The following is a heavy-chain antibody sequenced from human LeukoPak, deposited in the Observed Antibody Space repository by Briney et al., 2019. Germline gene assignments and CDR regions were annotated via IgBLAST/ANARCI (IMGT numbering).Heavy chain of an antibody. CDR1: GFTFSDYY. Sequence: AGGSLRLSCAASGFTFSDYYMSWIRQAPGKGLEWVSYISSSGSTIYYADSVKGRFTISRDNAKNSLYLQMNSLRAEDTAVYYCARERRGYCSSTSCSWFDPLGPGNPGHRLL. J-gene: IGHJ5*02. CDR3: ARERRGYCSSTSCSWFDP. CDR2: ISSSGSTI. V-gene: IGHV3-11*04. D-gene: IGHD2-2*01.